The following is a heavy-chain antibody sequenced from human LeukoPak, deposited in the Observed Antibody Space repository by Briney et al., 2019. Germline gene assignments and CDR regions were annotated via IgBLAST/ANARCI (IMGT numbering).Heavy chain of an antibody. D-gene: IGHD2-15*01. CDR1: GGSISDY. CDR2: AYYSGHT. Sequence: PSETLSLTCTVSGGSISDYWSWIRQPPGKGLEWLGYAYYSGHTNYNSSLKSRVTMSLDTSKSQFSLRLSSVTAADTAVYFCARHPFATPFDYWGPGALVTVSS. V-gene: IGHV4-59*08. CDR3: ARHPFATPFDY. J-gene: IGHJ4*02.